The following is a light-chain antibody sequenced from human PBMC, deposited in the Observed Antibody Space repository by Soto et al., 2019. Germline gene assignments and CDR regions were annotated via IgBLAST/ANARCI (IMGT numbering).Light chain of an antibody. CDR3: QQFNSYPIP. V-gene: IGKV1-13*02. Sequence: AIQLTQSPSSLSASVGDRVTITCRASQGISSALAWYQQKPGKPPKLLIYDASSLESGVSLRFSGSGSGTDFTLTISSLQPEDFATYYCQQFNSYPIPFGGGTKVEIK. CDR1: QGISSA. J-gene: IGKJ4*01. CDR2: DAS.